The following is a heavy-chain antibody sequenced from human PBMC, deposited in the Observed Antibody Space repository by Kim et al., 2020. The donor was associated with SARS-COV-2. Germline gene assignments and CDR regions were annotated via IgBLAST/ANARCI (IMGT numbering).Heavy chain of an antibody. CDR3: AAFGVVIDY. V-gene: IGHV3-23*01. Sequence: GSTYYADSVKGRFTISRDNSKNTLYLQMNSLRAEDTAVYYCAAFGVVIDYWGQGTLVTVSS. CDR2: GST. J-gene: IGHJ4*02. D-gene: IGHD3-3*01.